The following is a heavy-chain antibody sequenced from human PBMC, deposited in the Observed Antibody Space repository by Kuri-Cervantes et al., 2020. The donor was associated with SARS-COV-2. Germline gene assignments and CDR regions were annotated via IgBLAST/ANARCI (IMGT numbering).Heavy chain of an antibody. D-gene: IGHD1-1*01. CDR3: AGSATWEGDY. V-gene: IGHV1-69*13. CDR2: IIPIFGTA. Sequence: SVKVSCKASGYTFTSYGISWVRQAPGQGLEWMGRIIPIFGTANYAQKFQGRVTITADESTSTAYMELSSLRSEDTAVYYCAGSATWEGDYWGQGTLVTVSS. CDR1: GYTFTSYG. J-gene: IGHJ4*02.